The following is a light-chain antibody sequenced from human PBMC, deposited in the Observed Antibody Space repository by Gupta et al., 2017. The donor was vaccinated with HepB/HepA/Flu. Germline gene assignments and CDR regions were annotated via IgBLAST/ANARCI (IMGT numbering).Light chain of an antibody. CDR1: SSDVGSYNL. V-gene: IGLV2-23*02. Sequence: QSALTQPASVSGSPGQSHTISCTGTSSDVGSYNLASWYQQHPGKAPKLMIDEVSKRPSGVSNRFSGSKSGNTASLTISGLQAEDVADYYCCSYAGSSTLWVFGGGTKLTVL. CDR3: CSYAGSSTLWV. CDR2: EVS. J-gene: IGLJ3*02.